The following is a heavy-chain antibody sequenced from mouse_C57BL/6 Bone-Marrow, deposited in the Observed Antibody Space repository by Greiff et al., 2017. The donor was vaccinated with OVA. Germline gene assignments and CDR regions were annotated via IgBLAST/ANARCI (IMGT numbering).Heavy chain of an antibody. CDR3: ARDAGGSPFAY. CDR2: SRNKANDYTT. CDR1: GFTFSDFY. V-gene: IGHV7-1*01. J-gene: IGHJ3*01. Sequence: EVKLVESGGGLVQSGRSLRLSCATSGFTFSDFYMEWVRQAPGKGLEWIAASRNKANDYTTEYSASVKGRFIVSRDTSKSILYLQMNALRAEDTAIYCCARDAGGSPFAYWGQGTLVTVSA. D-gene: IGHD1-1*01.